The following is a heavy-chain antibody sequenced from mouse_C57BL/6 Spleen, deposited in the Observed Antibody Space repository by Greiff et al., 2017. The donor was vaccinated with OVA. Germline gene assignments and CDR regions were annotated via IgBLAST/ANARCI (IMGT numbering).Heavy chain of an antibody. Sequence: QVQLKQSGAELVRPGASVTLSCKASGYTFTDYEMHWVKQTPVHGLEWIGAIDPETGGTAYNQKFKGKAILTADKSSSTAYMELRSLTSEDSAVYYCTRDYDYDAWFAYWGQGTLVTVSA. D-gene: IGHD2-4*01. V-gene: IGHV1-15*01. CDR2: IDPETGGT. J-gene: IGHJ3*01. CDR1: GYTFTDYE. CDR3: TRDYDYDAWFAY.